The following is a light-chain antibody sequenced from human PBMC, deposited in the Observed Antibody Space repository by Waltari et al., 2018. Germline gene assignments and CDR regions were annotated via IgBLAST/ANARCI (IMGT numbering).Light chain of an antibody. CDR3: YSTDLSGHDRV. CDR2: EDI. Sequence: SYELTQPPSVSVSPGQTARITFSGDALSKKYAYWYQQKSGQAPVLVIYEDIKRPTGIPEVFSGSSSGNTATLTSSRAHVDDEADYYCYSTDLSGHDRVFGGGTKLTIL. CDR1: ALSKKY. J-gene: IGLJ3*02. V-gene: IGLV3-10*01.